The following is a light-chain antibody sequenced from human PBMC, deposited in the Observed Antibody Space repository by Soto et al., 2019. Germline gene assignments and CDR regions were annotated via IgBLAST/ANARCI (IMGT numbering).Light chain of an antibody. CDR2: AAS. V-gene: IGKV1-9*01. CDR1: QGISSY. J-gene: IGKJ4*01. CDR3: QQLKSYRVT. Sequence: DIQLTQSPSFLSASVGDRVTITCRASQGISSYLAWYQQKPGKAPKLLIYAASTLQSGVPSRFSGSGSGTEFTLTISSLQPEDFATYYCQQLKSYRVTFGGGTKVEIK.